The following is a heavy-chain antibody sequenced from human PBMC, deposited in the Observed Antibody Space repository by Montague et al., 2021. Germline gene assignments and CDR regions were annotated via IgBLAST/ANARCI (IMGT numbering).Heavy chain of an antibody. CDR3: ARVFSSWYVGWFDP. V-gene: IGHV4-59*01. Sequence: SETLSLTCVVSGASINSYYWSWIRQPPGKGLECTGYIHYSGTTNYNPSLKSRVTLSVDTSKNQISLKLSHVTAADTAIYYCARVFSSWYVGWFDPWGQGTLVTVSS. CDR2: IHYSGTT. D-gene: IGHD6-13*01. CDR1: GASINSYY. J-gene: IGHJ5*02.